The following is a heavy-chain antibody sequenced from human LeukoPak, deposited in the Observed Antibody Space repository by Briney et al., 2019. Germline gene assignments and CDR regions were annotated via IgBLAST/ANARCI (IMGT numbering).Heavy chain of an antibody. CDR1: GFTFSDYY. J-gene: IGHJ4*02. CDR3: ASPSVDYGEPFDY. CDR2: ISSSGSTI. Sequence: GGSPRLSCAASGFTFSDYYMSWIRQAPGKGLEWVSYISSSGSTIYYADSVKGRFTISRDNAKNSLYLQMNSLRAEDTAVYYCASPSVDYGEPFDYWGQGTLVTVSS. V-gene: IGHV3-11*01. D-gene: IGHD4-17*01.